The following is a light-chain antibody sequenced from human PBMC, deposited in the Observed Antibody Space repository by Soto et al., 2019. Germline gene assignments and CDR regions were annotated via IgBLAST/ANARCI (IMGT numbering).Light chain of an antibody. J-gene: IGKJ4*01. CDR3: QQYLRWPLT. CDR1: QSVSSN. V-gene: IGKV3-15*01. Sequence: EIVMTQSPATLSVSPGERATLSCRASQSVSSNLAWYQQKPGQAPSLLIYGASTRATGTPARFSGSGSGTEFTLTISSLQSEDFAVYYCQQYLRWPLTLGGGTKVDIK. CDR2: GAS.